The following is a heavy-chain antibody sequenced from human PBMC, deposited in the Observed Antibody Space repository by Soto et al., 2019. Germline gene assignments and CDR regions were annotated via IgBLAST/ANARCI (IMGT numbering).Heavy chain of an antibody. V-gene: IGHV4-34*01. J-gene: IGHJ6*03. CDR1: GGSFSGYY. CDR2: INHSGST. CDR3: ARTILYYDFWSGYYDYYYYMDV. D-gene: IGHD3-3*01. Sequence: SETLSLTCAVYGGSFSGYYWSWIRQPPGKGLEWIGEINHSGSTYYNPSLKSRVTISVDTSKNQFSLKLSSVTAADTAVYYCARTILYYDFWSGYYDYYYYMDVWGKGTTVTVSS.